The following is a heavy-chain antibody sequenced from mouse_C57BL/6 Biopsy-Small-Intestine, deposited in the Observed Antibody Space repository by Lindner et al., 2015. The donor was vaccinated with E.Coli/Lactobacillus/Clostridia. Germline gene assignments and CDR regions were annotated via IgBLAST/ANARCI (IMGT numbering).Heavy chain of an antibody. CDR2: ISYSGNT. CDR3: ARCDSIHEVYFDY. CDR1: GYSITSAY. J-gene: IGHJ2*01. D-gene: IGHD2-10*02. V-gene: IGHV3-8*01. Sequence: VQLQESGPGLAKPSQTLSLTCSVTGYSITSAYWNWIRKFPGNKLEYMGYISYSGNTYYNPSLESRFSITRDTSKNQYYLQLNSVTTEDTAIYYCARCDSIHEVYFDYWGQGTTLTVSS.